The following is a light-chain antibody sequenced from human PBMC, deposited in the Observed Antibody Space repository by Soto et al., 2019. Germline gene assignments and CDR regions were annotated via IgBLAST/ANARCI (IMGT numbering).Light chain of an antibody. CDR1: QTVYSN. CDR3: QQYSMWPLS. Sequence: DIVMTQSPATLSVSPGERATLSCRASQTVYSNLAWYQQKPGQAPRLLIYVASTRAAGIPARFSASGSGTESTLTISSLQSEDFAVYFCQQYSMWPLSFGGGTKVEIK. V-gene: IGKV3-15*01. CDR2: VAS. J-gene: IGKJ4*01.